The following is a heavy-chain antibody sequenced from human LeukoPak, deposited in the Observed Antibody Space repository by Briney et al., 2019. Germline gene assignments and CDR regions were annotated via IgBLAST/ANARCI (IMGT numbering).Heavy chain of an antibody. CDR2: INPNRGGT. J-gene: IGHJ3*02. CDR3: ARARGIAAAGTLRI. Sequence: GASVKVSCKASGYTFTGYYMHWVRQAPGQGLEWMGWINPNRGGTNYAQKFQGRVTMTRDTSISTAYMELSRLRSDDTAVYYCARARGIAAAGTLRIWGQGTMVTVSS. D-gene: IGHD6-13*01. V-gene: IGHV1-2*02. CDR1: GYTFTGYY.